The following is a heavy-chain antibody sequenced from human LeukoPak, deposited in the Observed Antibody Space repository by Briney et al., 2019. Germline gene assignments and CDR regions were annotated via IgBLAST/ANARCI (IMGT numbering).Heavy chain of an antibody. D-gene: IGHD4-17*01. V-gene: IGHV4-34*01. J-gene: IGHJ4*02. CDR1: GGSFSGYY. CDR3: ARGKEVTTVTGTPIDY. Sequence: PSETLSLTCAVYGGSFSGYYCSWIRQPPGKGLEWIGEINHSGSTNYNPSLKSRVTISVDTSKNQFSLKLSSVTAADTAVYYCARGKEVTTVTGTPIDYWGQGTLVTVSS. CDR2: INHSGST.